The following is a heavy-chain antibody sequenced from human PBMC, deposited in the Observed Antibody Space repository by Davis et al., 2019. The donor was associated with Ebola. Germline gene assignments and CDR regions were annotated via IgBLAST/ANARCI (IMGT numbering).Heavy chain of an antibody. CDR3: ARKRSWYYYGMDV. Sequence: GESLKISCKVSGYSFTTYWVGWVRQMPGKGLEWIGIIYPGDSDTRYSPSFQGQVTISADKSISTAYLQWSSLKASDTAMYYCARKRSWYYYGMDVWGQGTTVTVSS. CDR2: IYPGDSDT. J-gene: IGHJ6*02. D-gene: IGHD6-19*01. CDR1: GYSFTTYW. V-gene: IGHV5-51*01.